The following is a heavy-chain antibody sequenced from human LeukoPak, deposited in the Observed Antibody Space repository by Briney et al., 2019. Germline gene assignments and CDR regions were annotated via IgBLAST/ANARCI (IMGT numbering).Heavy chain of an antibody. CDR2: IYTSGST. Sequence: SETLSLTCTVSGGSISNYYWSWIRQPPGKGLEWIGRIYTSGSTNYNPSLKSRVTMSVDTSKNQFSLKLSSVTAADTAVYYCARGPLWLPWYFDLWGRGTLVTVSS. D-gene: IGHD5-18*01. V-gene: IGHV4-4*07. CDR3: ARGPLWLPWYFDL. J-gene: IGHJ2*01. CDR1: GGSISNYY.